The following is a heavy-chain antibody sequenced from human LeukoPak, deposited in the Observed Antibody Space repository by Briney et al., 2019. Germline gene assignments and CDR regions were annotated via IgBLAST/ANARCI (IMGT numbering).Heavy chain of an antibody. J-gene: IGHJ4*02. D-gene: IGHD2-2*01. CDR3: AKGPLRGTAAAIDY. CDR1: GFTFSSYG. V-gene: IGHV3-30*18. CDR2: ISYDGRNI. Sequence: GRSLRLSCAASGFTFSSYGMHWVRQAPGKGLEWVAVISYDGRNIHYPASVKGRFTISRDISTDTLWLQMDSLRTEDTAVYYCAKGPLRGTAAAIDYWGQGTLVTVSS.